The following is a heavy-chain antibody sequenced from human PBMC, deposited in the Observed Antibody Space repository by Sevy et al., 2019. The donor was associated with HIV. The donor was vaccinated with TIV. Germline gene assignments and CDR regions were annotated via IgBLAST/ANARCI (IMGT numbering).Heavy chain of an antibody. CDR3: ARDLPPSATTVAHFDC. V-gene: IGHV3-48*03. J-gene: IGHJ4*02. Sequence: GGSLRLSCVASGFNLSSYEMNWVRQAPGKGLEWVSYISNSGTSMYYSDSVKGRFTISRDNARNSLYLQMNSLRADDTAVYYCARDLPPSATTVAHFDCWGQGPLVTVSS. CDR1: GFNLSSYE. D-gene: IGHD4-17*01. CDR2: ISNSGTSM.